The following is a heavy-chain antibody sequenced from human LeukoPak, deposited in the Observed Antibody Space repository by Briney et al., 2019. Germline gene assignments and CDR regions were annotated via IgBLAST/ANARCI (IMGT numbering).Heavy chain of an antibody. CDR1: GGTFSSYA. D-gene: IGHD6-6*01. V-gene: IGHV1-69*05. Sequence: AASVKVSCKASGGTFSSYAISWVRQAPGRGLEWMGGIIPIFGTANYAQKFQGRVTMTRDTSSSTVYMELSSLRSEDTAVYYCARERAPSFSSSSPWSHYYYGVDVWGQGTTVTVSS. CDR2: IIPIFGTA. J-gene: IGHJ6*02. CDR3: ARERAPSFSSSSPWSHYYYGVDV.